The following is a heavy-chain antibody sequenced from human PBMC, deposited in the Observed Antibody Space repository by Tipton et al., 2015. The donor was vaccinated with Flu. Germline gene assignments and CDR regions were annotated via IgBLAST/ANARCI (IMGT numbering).Heavy chain of an antibody. J-gene: IGHJ4*02. Sequence: TLSLTCNVSGGSLSSYYWGWIRQPPGKGLEWIGSIYYSGSTYYNPSLKSRVTISVDTSKNQFPLKLSSVTAADTAVYYCARLRANYYDSSGYSDYWGQGTLVTVSS. V-gene: IGHV4-39*06. CDR1: GGSLSSYY. CDR3: ARLRANYYDSSGYSDY. D-gene: IGHD3-22*01. CDR2: IYYSGST.